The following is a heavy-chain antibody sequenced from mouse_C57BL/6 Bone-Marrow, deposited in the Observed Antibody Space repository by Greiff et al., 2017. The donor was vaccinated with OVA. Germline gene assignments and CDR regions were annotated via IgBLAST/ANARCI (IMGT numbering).Heavy chain of an antibody. CDR1: GYTFTSYW. CDR3: ARDSITTEAMDY. Sequence: QVHVKQPGAELVMPGASVKLSCKASGYTFTSYWMHWVKQRPGQGLEWIGEIDPSDSYTNYNQKFTGKSTLTVDKSSSTAYMQLSSLTSEDSAVYYCARDSITTEAMDYWGQGTSVTVSS. V-gene: IGHV1-69*01. J-gene: IGHJ4*01. CDR2: IDPSDSYT. D-gene: IGHD1-2*01.